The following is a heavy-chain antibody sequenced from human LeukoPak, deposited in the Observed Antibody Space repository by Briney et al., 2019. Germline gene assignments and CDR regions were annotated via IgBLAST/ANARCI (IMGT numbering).Heavy chain of an antibody. D-gene: IGHD5-24*01. J-gene: IGHJ4*02. Sequence: ASVKVSCKPSGYIFTTYNLHWVRQAPGQGLEWMGWISTSTGDTDYARNLRGRVTMSTDASTGTAYMELRRLRPDDTAVYYCARSHNVYFDYWGQGTLLTV. CDR1: GYIFTTYN. V-gene: IGHV1-18*04. CDR3: ARSHNVYFDY. CDR2: ISTSTGDT.